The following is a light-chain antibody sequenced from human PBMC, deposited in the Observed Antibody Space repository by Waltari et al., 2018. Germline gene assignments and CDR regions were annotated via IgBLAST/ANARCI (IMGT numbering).Light chain of an antibody. CDR3: LQYNDWPPLT. CDR1: QSVDSN. V-gene: IGKV3-15*01. J-gene: IGKJ4*01. CDR2: SAS. Sequence: EVVMTQSPATLSVSPGDTATLSCRASQSVDSNLAWYQQKPGQAPKFPIFSASTRATGIPARFSGGGFGTEFTLTINSLQSEDFAVYYCLQYNDWPPLTFGGGTKVEMK.